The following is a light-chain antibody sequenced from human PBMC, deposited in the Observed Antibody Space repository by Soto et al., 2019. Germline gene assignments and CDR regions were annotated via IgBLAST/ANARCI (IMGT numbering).Light chain of an antibody. CDR1: QSVSSK. Sequence: EIVLTQSPCTLSLSPGERATLSCRASQSVSSKLAWYQQKPGQAPRLLIYGASTRASGIPARFSGSGSGTEFTLTISSLQSEDFAVYYCQQYNNWPPITCGQGTRLEIK. J-gene: IGKJ5*01. CDR3: QQYNNWPPIT. CDR2: GAS. V-gene: IGKV3-15*01.